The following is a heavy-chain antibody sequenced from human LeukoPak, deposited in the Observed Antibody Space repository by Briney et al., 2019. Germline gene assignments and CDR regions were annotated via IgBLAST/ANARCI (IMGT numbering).Heavy chain of an antibody. V-gene: IGHV4-59*01. CDR3: ARGRTYYDSTGYGY. D-gene: IGHD3-22*01. Sequence: SETLSLTCTVSGVSLTNYYWIWIRQPPGKGLEWIGHIYYSGNTNYNPSLKSRVTISVDTSRNQFSLKLSSVTAADTAVYYCARGRTYYDSTGYGYWGQGTLVTVSS. CDR2: IYYSGNT. J-gene: IGHJ4*02. CDR1: GVSLTNYY.